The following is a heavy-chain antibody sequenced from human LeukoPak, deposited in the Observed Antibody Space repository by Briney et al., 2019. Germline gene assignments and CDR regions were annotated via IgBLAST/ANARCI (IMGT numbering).Heavy chain of an antibody. Sequence: ASVKVSCKASGYTFTSYDINWVRQATGQGLEWMGWMNPNSGNTGYAQKFQGRATMTRSTSISTAYMELSSLRSEDTAVYYCARSSSSSWYGYMDVWGKGTTVTVSS. J-gene: IGHJ6*03. CDR3: ARSSSSSWYGYMDV. CDR2: MNPNSGNT. D-gene: IGHD6-13*01. V-gene: IGHV1-8*01. CDR1: GYTFTSYD.